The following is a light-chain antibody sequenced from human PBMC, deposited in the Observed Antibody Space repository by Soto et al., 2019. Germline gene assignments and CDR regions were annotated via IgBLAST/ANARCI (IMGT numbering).Light chain of an antibody. CDR2: DVG. CDR3: NSYRTVSTYV. V-gene: IGLV2-14*01. CDR1: SSDIGGYNF. J-gene: IGLJ1*01. Sequence: QSVLTQPASVSGSPGQSITIARTGTSSDIGGYNFVSWYQQHPGKAPKLLIYDVGNRPSGVSNRFSGSKSGNTASLTISGLQAEDEAHYYCNSYRTVSTYVFGTGTKLTVL.